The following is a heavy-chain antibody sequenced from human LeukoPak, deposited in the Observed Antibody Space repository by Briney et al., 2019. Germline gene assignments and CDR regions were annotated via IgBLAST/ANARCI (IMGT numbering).Heavy chain of an antibody. D-gene: IGHD2-15*01. Sequence: SETLSLTCTVSGVSISSYYWSWIRQPPGKGLEWIGYIYYSGSTNYNPSLKSRVTISVDTSKNQFSLKLSSVTAADTAVYYCARAGCSGGSCYRPYYYMDVWGKGTTVTISS. CDR3: ARAGCSGGSCYRPYYYMDV. V-gene: IGHV4-59*01. CDR1: GVSISSYY. CDR2: IYYSGST. J-gene: IGHJ6*03.